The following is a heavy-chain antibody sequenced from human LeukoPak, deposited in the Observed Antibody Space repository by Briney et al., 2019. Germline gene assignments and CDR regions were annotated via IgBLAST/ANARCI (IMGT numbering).Heavy chain of an antibody. CDR1: GFTFSDYT. J-gene: IGHJ4*02. Sequence: PGGSLRLSCAASGFTFSDYTINWVRQAPGKGLEWVSGLSGSGGTTYYADSVKGRFTISKDNSKNTLYLQMDSLRAEDTAVCFCARAMMVVANLWGVYDYWGQGTLVTVSS. D-gene: IGHD3-22*01. V-gene: IGHV3-23*01. CDR2: LSGSGGTT. CDR3: ARAMMVVANLWGVYDY.